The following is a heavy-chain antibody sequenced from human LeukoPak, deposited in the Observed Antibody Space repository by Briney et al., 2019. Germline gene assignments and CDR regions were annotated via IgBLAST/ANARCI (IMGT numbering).Heavy chain of an antibody. CDR3: AKVRGYSYGEIDY. D-gene: IGHD5-18*01. Sequence: GGSLRLSCAASGFTFSSYAMSWVRQAPGKGLEWVSAISGSGGSTYYADSVTGRFTISRDNSKDTLYLQMNSLRAEDTAVYYCAKVRGYSYGEIDYRGQGTLVTVSS. J-gene: IGHJ4*02. V-gene: IGHV3-23*01. CDR1: GFTFSSYA. CDR2: ISGSGGST.